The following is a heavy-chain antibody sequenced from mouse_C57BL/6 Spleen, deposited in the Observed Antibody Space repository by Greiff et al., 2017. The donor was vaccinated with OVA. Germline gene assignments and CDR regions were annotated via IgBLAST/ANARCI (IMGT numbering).Heavy chain of an antibody. CDR1: GYSFTGYF. Sequence: EVQVVESGPELVKPGASVKISCKASGYSFTGYFMNWVKQSPGKSLEWIGRINPYNGDTFYNQKFKGKATLTVDKSSSTAHMELLSLTSEDFAVYYCAVPATVVATDYAMDYWGQGTSVTVSS. CDR3: AVPATVVATDYAMDY. CDR2: INPYNGDT. D-gene: IGHD1-1*01. V-gene: IGHV1-37*01. J-gene: IGHJ4*01.